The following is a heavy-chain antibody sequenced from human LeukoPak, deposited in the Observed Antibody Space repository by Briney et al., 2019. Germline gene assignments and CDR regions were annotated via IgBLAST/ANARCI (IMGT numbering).Heavy chain of an antibody. CDR2: MNPNSGNT. D-gene: IGHD2-2*01. V-gene: IGHV1-8*01. CDR3: ARSSSTSYLMDV. J-gene: IGHJ6*03. CDR1: GYTFTSYD. Sequence: ASLKVSCKASGYTFTSYDINWVRQATGQGLEWMGWMNPNSGNTGYAQKFQGRVTMTRYTSISTAYMELSSLRYEGTDVYYCARSSSTSYLMDVWGKGTTVTVSS.